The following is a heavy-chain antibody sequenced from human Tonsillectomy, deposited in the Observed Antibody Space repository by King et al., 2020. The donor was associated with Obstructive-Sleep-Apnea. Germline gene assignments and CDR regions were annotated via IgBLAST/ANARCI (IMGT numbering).Heavy chain of an antibody. CDR2: INSDGSSA. CDR3: ARGGWRGFDY. CDR1: GFTFSSFW. Sequence: VQLVESGGGLVQPGESLRLSCAASGFTFSSFWMHWVRQAPGKGLVWVSRINSDGSSATYADSVKGRFTISRDIAKNTLFLQMNSLRAEDTAVYYCARGGWRGFDYWGQGTLVTVSS. J-gene: IGHJ4*02. D-gene: IGHD2-15*01. V-gene: IGHV3-74*01.